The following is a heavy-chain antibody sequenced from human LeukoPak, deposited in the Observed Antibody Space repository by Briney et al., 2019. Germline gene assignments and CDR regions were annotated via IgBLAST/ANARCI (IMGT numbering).Heavy chain of an antibody. CDR3: AKDLYPYSSSSLDY. V-gene: IGHV3-21*01. J-gene: IGHJ4*02. Sequence: GGSLRLSCAASGFTFSSYSMNWVRQAPGKGLEWVSSISSSGSYIYYADSVKGRFTISRDNSKNTLYLQMNSLRAEDTAVYYCAKDLYPYSSSSLDYWGQGTLVTVSS. CDR1: GFTFSSYS. CDR2: ISSSGSYI. D-gene: IGHD6-6*01.